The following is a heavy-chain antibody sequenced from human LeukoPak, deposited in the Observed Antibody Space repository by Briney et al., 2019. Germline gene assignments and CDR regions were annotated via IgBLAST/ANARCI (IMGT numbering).Heavy chain of an antibody. J-gene: IGHJ4*02. V-gene: IGHV4-30-4*01. CDR2: IYYSGST. CDR1: GVSINSGDYY. Sequence: PSETLSRNGTVSGVSINSGDYYWRWTRQPPGKGLEGIGYIYYSGSTHYNPSLKTRVTISVDTSKNQVPLKLSSVTAADTAVYYCARGNFWSGYPYFDYWGEGTLVTVSS. CDR3: ARGNFWSGYPYFDY. D-gene: IGHD3-3*01.